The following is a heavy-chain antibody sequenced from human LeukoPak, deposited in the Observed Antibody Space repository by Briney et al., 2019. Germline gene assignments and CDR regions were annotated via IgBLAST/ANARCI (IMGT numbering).Heavy chain of an antibody. D-gene: IGHD3-9*01. Sequence: GGSLRLSCAASGFTFSSYWMHWVRQAPGKGLVWVSRINSDGSSTSYADSVKGRFTISRDNAKNTLYLQMNSLRAEDTAVYYCARWGSPSEDILTGYYELYYYYGMDVWGQGTTVTVSS. CDR1: GFTFSSYW. CDR3: ARWGSPSEDILTGYYELYYYYGMDV. V-gene: IGHV3-74*01. J-gene: IGHJ6*02. CDR2: INSDGSST.